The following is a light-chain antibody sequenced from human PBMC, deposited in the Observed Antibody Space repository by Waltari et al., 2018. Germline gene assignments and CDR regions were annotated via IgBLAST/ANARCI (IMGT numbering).Light chain of an antibody. CDR2: DDS. J-gene: IGLJ1*01. CDR1: SVGSES. CDR3: QVWDRESDV. V-gene: IGLV3-21*04. Sequence: SYVLTQPPSVSVAPGETARITCGGSSVGSESVHWYQLKPGRAPVLVIYDDSVRPSGIPGRFSASRSGDTATLSIGRVEAGDEADYYCQVWDRESDVFGTGTRVTVL.